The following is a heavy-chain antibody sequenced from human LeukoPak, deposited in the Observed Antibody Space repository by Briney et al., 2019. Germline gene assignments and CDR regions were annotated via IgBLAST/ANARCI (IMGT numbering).Heavy chain of an antibody. CDR2: IIPIFGTA. CDR3: ARENTAMVDNWFDP. J-gene: IGHJ5*02. V-gene: IGHV1-69*05. CDR1: GYTFTSYG. D-gene: IGHD5-18*01. Sequence: SVKVSCKASGYTFTSYGISWVRQAPGQGLEWMGRIIPIFGTANYAQRFQGRVTITTDESTSTAYMELSSLRSEDTAVYYCARENTAMVDNWFDPWGQGTLVTVSS.